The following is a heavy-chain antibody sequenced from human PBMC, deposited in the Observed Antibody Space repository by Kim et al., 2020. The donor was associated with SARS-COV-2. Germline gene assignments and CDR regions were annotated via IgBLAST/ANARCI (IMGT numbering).Heavy chain of an antibody. D-gene: IGHD4-17*01. CDR1: GGSISSYY. J-gene: IGHJ5*02. CDR2: IYYSGST. Sequence: SETLSLTCTVSGGSISSYYWSWIRQPPGKGLEWIGYIYYSGSTNYNPSLKSRVTISVDTSKNQFSLKLSSVTAADTAVYYCARATVTTWGGWFDPWGQGTLVTVSS. V-gene: IGHV4-59*13. CDR3: ARATVTTWGGWFDP.